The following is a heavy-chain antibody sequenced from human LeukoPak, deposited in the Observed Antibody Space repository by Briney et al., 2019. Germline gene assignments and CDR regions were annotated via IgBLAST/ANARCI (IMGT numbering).Heavy chain of an antibody. CDR3: AKVKHADSNYYIFDY. D-gene: IGHD4-11*01. CDR1: GITFKSYA. CDR2: TSPSGGTQ. Sequence: PGGSLRLSCAASGITFKSYAMSWARLAPGKGLEWVSTTSPSGGTQYYADSVEGRFTISRDNSENTLYLQMNSLRAEDTAIYYCAKVKHADSNYYIFDYWGQGTQVTVSS. J-gene: IGHJ4*02. V-gene: IGHV3-23*01.